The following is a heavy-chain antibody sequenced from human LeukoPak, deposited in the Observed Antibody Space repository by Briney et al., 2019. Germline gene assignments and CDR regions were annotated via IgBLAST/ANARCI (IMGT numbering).Heavy chain of an antibody. CDR2: IYYSGST. D-gene: IGHD5-24*01. J-gene: IGHJ5*02. CDR3: ARGWLQLLARDFWFDP. V-gene: IGHV4-39*01. Sequence: SETLSLTCTVSGGSISSSSYYWGWIRQPPVKGLEWIRSIYYSGSTYYNPSLKSRVTISVDTSKNQFSLKLSSVTAADTAVYYCARGWLQLLARDFWFDPWGQGTLVTVSS. CDR1: GGSISSSSYY.